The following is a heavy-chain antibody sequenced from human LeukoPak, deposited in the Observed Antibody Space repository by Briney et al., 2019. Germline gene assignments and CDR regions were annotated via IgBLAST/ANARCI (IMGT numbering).Heavy chain of an antibody. CDR1: GGSISSYY. V-gene: IGHV4-59*01. CDR2: IYYSGST. CDR3: ASFCSGGSCYWAFDI. Sequence: SETLSLTCSVSGGSISSYYCSWIRQPPGKGLEWIGYIYYSGSTNYNPSLKSRVTISVDTSKNQFSLKLSSVTAADTAVYYCASFCSGGSCYWAFDIWGQGTMVTVSS. J-gene: IGHJ3*02. D-gene: IGHD2-15*01.